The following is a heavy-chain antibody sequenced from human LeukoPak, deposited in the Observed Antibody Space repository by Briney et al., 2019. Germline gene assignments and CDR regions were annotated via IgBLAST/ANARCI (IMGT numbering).Heavy chain of an antibody. CDR2: ISAYNGNT. Sequence: ASVKVSCKASGYTFTSYGFTWVRQAPGQGLEWMGWISAYNGNTNYAQKLQGRVTMTTDTSTSTAYMELRSLRSDDTAVYYCARDDALVATGSFDYWGQGTLVTVSS. CDR3: ARDDALVATGSFDY. CDR1: GYTFTSYG. J-gene: IGHJ4*02. D-gene: IGHD5-12*01. V-gene: IGHV1-18*01.